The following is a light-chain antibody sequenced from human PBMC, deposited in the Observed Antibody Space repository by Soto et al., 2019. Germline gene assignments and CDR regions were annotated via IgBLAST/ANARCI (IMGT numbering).Light chain of an antibody. CDR1: QSVSSNY. CDR2: DAS. CDR3: QQYGSSPRA. V-gene: IGKV3-20*01. Sequence: EIVMTQSPGTLSLSPGERATLSFRASQSVSSNYLAWYQQKPGQAPRLLIYDASSRATGIPDRFRGSGSGTDFTLTISRLEPEDFAVYYCQQYGSSPRAFGPGTKV. J-gene: IGKJ3*01.